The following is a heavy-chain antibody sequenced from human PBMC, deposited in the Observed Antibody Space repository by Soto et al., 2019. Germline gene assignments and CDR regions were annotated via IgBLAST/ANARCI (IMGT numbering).Heavy chain of an antibody. J-gene: IGHJ1*01. D-gene: IGHD1-26*01. CDR2: IWYDGSHQ. CDR3: ARDIRPALLAV. V-gene: IGHV3-33*01. CDR1: GLIFRNYG. Sequence: SLRLSCAASGLIFRNYGMHWVRQAPGKGLEWVGVIWYDGSHQYYADSVKGRFTISRDNSKNTLYLQMNSLRTEDTAVYYCARDIRPALLAVWGQGTVVTVSS.